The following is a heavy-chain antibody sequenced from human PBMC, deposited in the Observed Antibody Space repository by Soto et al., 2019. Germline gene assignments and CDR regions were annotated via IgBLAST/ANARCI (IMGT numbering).Heavy chain of an antibody. CDR2: IIPIFGTA. V-gene: IGHV1-69*01. CDR1: GGTFSSYA. CDR3: ARGIRGAARYYYYGMDV. J-gene: IGHJ6*02. Sequence: QVQLVQSGAEVKKPGSSVKVSCKASGGTFSSYAISWVRQAPGQGLEWMGGIIPIFGTANYAQKFQGRVTITADESTSTAYMELSSLRSEDTAVYYCARGIRGAARYYYYGMDVWGQGTTVTVSS. D-gene: IGHD2-15*01.